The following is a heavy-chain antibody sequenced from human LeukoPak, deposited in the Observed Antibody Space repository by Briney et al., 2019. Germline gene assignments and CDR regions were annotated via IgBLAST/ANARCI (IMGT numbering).Heavy chain of an antibody. Sequence: SGPTLVKPTQTLTLTCTFSGFSLSTSGVGVGWIRQPPGKALEWLALIYWDDDKRYSPSLKSRLTITKDTSKNQVVLTMTNMDPVDTATYYCAHRPGVDYDILTGYLELYYFDYWGQGTLVTVSS. V-gene: IGHV2-5*02. CDR2: IYWDDDK. CDR3: AHRPGVDYDILTGYLELYYFDY. D-gene: IGHD3-9*01. J-gene: IGHJ4*02. CDR1: GFSLSTSGVG.